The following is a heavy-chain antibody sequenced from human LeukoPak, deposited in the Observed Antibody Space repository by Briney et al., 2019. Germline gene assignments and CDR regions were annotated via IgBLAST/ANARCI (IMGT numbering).Heavy chain of an antibody. CDR2: IYYSGST. J-gene: IGHJ4*02. D-gene: IGHD2-15*01. V-gene: IGHV4-39*01. Sequence: PSETLSLTCTVSGGSTSSSNYLWGWIRQPPGKGLEWIGSIYYSGSTYHNPSFKSRLTISVDTSKNQFSLRLSSVTAADTAMYYCARQGDSCSGGSCYARTIDYWGQGTLVTVSS. CDR3: ARQGDSCSGGSCYARTIDY. CDR1: GGSTSSSNYL.